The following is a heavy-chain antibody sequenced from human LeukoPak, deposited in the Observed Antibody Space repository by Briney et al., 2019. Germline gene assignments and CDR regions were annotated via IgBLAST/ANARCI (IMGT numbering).Heavy chain of an antibody. D-gene: IGHD6-13*01. CDR3: ARNLAAGDY. J-gene: IGHJ4*02. V-gene: IGHV1-46*01. CDR2: INPTGGST. Sequence: ASVKVSCKASGYTFISFYIHWVRQAPGQGPEWMGIINPTGGSTSYAQKFQGRITMTRDTSASTVYMELSSLRSDDTAVYFCARNLAAGDYWGQGTLVTVSS. CDR1: GYTFISFY.